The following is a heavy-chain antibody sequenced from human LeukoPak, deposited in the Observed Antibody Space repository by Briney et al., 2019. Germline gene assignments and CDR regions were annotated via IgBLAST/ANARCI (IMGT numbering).Heavy chain of an antibody. V-gene: IGHV1-8*01. D-gene: IGHD3-3*01. CDR3: ASAPGTIFGASYYFDY. Sequence: ASVKVSCKASGYTFTSYDINWVRQATGQGLEWMGWMNPNSGNTGYAQKFQGRATMTRNTSISTAYMELSSLRSEDTAVYYCASAPGTIFGASYYFDYWGQGTLVTVSS. J-gene: IGHJ4*02. CDR1: GYTFTSYD. CDR2: MNPNSGNT.